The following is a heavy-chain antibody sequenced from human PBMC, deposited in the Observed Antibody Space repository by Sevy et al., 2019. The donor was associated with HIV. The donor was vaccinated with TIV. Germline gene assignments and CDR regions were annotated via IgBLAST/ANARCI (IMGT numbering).Heavy chain of an antibody. CDR2: IKRDGSEK. D-gene: IGHD2-2*01. CDR1: GFVFSDYW. J-gene: IGHJ6*02. Sequence: GGSLRLSCAASGFVFSDYWMSWVRQAPGKGLEWVAKIKRDGSEKYYVASVKGRFTISRDNAKTSLYLQMNSLRGEDTAVYYCARDCSSATCLWGMDVWGQGTMVTVSS. V-gene: IGHV3-7*03. CDR3: ARDCSSATCLWGMDV.